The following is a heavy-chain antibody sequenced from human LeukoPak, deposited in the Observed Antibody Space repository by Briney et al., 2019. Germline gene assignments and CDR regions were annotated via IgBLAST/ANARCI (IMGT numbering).Heavy chain of an antibody. Sequence: SDTLSLTCTVSGGSISSNSYYWGWIRQPPGKGLKWIGSIYYSGSTYYNPSLKSRVTISVDTSKNQFSLKLSSVTAADTAVYYCARLFPGGNTHYYGSGSYYKNWGQGTLVTVSS. D-gene: IGHD3-10*01. CDR2: IYYSGST. V-gene: IGHV4-39*01. J-gene: IGHJ4*02. CDR1: GGSISSNSYY. CDR3: ARLFPGGNTHYYGSGSYYKN.